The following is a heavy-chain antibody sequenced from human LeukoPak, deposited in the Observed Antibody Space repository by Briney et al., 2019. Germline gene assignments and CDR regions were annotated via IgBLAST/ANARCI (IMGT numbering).Heavy chain of an antibody. V-gene: IGHV4-30-4*08. CDR1: GGSIISSAYY. D-gene: IGHD6-19*01. CDR2: IYYSGST. J-gene: IGHJ4*02. Sequence: TLSLTCTVSGGSIISSAYYWSWIRQPPGKGLEWIGYIYYSGSTYYNPSLKSRVTISLDTSKNQFSLKLSSVTAADTAVYYCVRTEVSSGSEDYWGQGTLVTVSS. CDR3: VRTEVSSGSEDY.